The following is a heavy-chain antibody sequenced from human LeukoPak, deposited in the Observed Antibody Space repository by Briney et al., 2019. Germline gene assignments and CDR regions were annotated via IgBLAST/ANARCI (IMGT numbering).Heavy chain of an antibody. D-gene: IGHD3-22*01. Sequence: GGSLRLSCAASGFTFSSYSMNWVRQAPGKGLEWVANIKQDGSEKYYVDSVKGRFTISRDNAKNSLYLQMNSLRAEDTAVYYCARDRYDSSGTFDYWGQGTLVTVSS. V-gene: IGHV3-7*01. CDR3: ARDRYDSSGTFDY. CDR1: GFTFSSYS. J-gene: IGHJ4*02. CDR2: IKQDGSEK.